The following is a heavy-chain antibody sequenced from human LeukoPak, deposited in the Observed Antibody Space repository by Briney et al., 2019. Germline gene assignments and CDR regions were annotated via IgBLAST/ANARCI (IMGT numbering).Heavy chain of an antibody. J-gene: IGHJ6*02. CDR3: ARDRLDTGYDFWSGGRNYYYYYGMDV. Sequence: PSETLSLTCTVSGGSISSGDFYWSWIRQPPGRGLEWIGYIYYSGSTNYNPSLKSRVTISVDTSKNQFSLKLSSVTAADTTVYYCARDRLDTGYDFWSGGRNYYYYYGMDVWGQGTTVTVSS. D-gene: IGHD3-3*01. V-gene: IGHV4-61*08. CDR1: GGSISSGDFY. CDR2: IYYSGST.